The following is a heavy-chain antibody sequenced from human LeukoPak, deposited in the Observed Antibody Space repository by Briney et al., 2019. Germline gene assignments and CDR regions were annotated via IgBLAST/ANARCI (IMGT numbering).Heavy chain of an antibody. CDR3: ASAPYYDILTGYWGKQYYFDY. D-gene: IGHD3-9*01. J-gene: IGHJ4*02. V-gene: IGHV3-21*01. Sequence: SGGSLRLSCAASGFTFSSYSMNWVRQAPGKGLEWVSSISSSSSYIYYADSVKGRFTISRDNAKNSLYLQMNSLRAEDTAVYYCASAPYYDILTGYWGKQYYFDYWGQGTLVTVSS. CDR1: GFTFSSYS. CDR2: ISSSSSYI.